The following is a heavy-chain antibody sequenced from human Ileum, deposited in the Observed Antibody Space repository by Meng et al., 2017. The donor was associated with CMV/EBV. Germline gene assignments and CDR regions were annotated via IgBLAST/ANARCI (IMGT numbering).Heavy chain of an antibody. CDR3: AKNGVVPYDPGYFDY. CDR1: GFTFSSYA. D-gene: IGHD3-3*01. V-gene: IGHV3-23*03. J-gene: IGHJ4*02. CDR2: IYSGGSRT. Sequence: GESLKISCAASGFTFSSYAMSWVRKAAGKGLEWVSVIYSGGSRTYYADSVKGRFTISRDNSKNTLYLQMNSLRAEDTAVYYCAKNGVVPYDPGYFDYWGQGTLVTVSS.